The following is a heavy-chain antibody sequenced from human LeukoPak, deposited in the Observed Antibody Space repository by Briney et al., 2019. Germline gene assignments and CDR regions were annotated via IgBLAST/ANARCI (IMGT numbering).Heavy chain of an antibody. Sequence: GGSLRLSCAASGFTFSSYWMHWVRQAPGKGLVWVSRIDSDWSSTNYADSVKGRFTISRGNAKNTLYLQMNSLRAEDTAVYYCARDSTDYGDYGYWGQGTLVTVSS. J-gene: IGHJ4*02. CDR2: IDSDWSST. D-gene: IGHD4-17*01. CDR1: GFTFSSYW. V-gene: IGHV3-74*01. CDR3: ARDSTDYGDYGY.